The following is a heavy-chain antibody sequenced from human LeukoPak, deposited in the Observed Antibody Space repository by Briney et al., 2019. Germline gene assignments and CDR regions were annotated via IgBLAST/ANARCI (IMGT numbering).Heavy chain of an antibody. V-gene: IGHV3-21*01. J-gene: IGHJ4*02. CDR2: ISSSSSYT. CDR1: GFTFSSYA. Sequence: GGSLRLSCAASGFTFSSYAMNWVRQAPGKGLEWVSSISSSSSYTFYADSVRGRFTISRDNAKNSLYLQMNSLRAEDTAVYYCARGTTGGYSPSHWGQGTLVTVSS. CDR3: ARGTTGGYSPSH. D-gene: IGHD5-12*01.